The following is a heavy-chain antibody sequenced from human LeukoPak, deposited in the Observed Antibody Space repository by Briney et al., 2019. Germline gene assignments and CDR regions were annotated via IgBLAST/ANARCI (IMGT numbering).Heavy chain of an antibody. J-gene: IGHJ4*02. CDR1: GGSISSGGYS. D-gene: IGHD4-17*01. CDR2: IYHSGST. CDR3: ARGTTTVTHYDY. Sequence: SQTLSLTCAVSGGSISSGGYSWGWIRQQPGKGLEWIGYIYHSGSTYYNPSLKSRVTISVDRSKNQFSLKLSSVTAADTAVYYCARGTTTVTHYDYWGQRTLVTVSS. V-gene: IGHV4-30-2*01.